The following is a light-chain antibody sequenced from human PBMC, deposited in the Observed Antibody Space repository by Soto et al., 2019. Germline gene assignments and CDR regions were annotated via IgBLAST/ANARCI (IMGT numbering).Light chain of an antibody. J-gene: IGKJ4*01. Sequence: EIVLTQSPATLSLSPGQRATLSCRASQSVISYLAWYQQKPGQAPRLLIYDASSRATAIPARFSGSGSGTDFPLTISSLEPEDFAVYYCQQRINWPLTFGGGTKVEIK. CDR3: QQRINWPLT. CDR1: QSVISY. V-gene: IGKV3-11*01. CDR2: DAS.